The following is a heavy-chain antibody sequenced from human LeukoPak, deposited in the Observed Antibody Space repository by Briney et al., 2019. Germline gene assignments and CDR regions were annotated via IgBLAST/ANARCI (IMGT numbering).Heavy chain of an antibody. CDR1: GYTFTGYY. Sequence: GASVKVSCKASGYTFTGYYMHWVRQAPGQGLEWMGWINPNSGGTNYAQKFQGSVTMTRDTSISTAYMELSRLRSDDTAVYYCARVTMVRGVIGGLGYWGQGTLVTVSS. V-gene: IGHV1-2*02. CDR2: INPNSGGT. CDR3: ARVTMVRGVIGGLGY. D-gene: IGHD3-10*01. J-gene: IGHJ4*02.